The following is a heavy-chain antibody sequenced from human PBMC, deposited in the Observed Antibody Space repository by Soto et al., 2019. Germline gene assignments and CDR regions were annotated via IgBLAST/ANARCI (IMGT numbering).Heavy chain of an antibody. Sequence: PVEVFCRASGGNFRSYAISWLRQAPGQGLEWMGAVIPVLGQAYYAQALQDRVTITADESTRTAYMELSSLTSEDTAVYFCARVGGVGAPPGADYWGQGTLVTVSS. CDR1: GGNFRSYA. CDR3: ARVGGVGAPPGADY. CDR2: VIPVLGQA. V-gene: IGHV1-69*13. D-gene: IGHD1-26*01. J-gene: IGHJ4*02.